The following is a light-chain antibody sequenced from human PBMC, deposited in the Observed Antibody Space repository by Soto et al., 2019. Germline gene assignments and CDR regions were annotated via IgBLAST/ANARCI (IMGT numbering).Light chain of an antibody. CDR2: DAS. Sequence: EIVLTQSPGTLSLSPGERATLSCRASQSVSSTYLIWYQQKPGQAPRLLIYDASIRATGIPARFSGSGSETDFTLTISSLEPEDFAVYYCQQRASWVTFGQGTRLEIK. J-gene: IGKJ5*01. CDR1: QSVSSTY. CDR3: QQRASWVT. V-gene: IGKV3D-20*02.